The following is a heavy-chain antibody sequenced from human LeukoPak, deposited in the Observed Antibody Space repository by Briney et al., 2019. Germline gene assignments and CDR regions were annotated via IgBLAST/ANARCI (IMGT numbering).Heavy chain of an antibody. J-gene: IGHJ3*02. Sequence: GASVKVSCKASGYTFTGYYMHWVRQAPGQGLEWMGWINPNSGGTNYAQKFQGRVTMTRDTSISTAYMELSRLRSDDTAVYYCARGIFGVVTHDAFDIWGQGTMVTVSS. CDR3: ARGIFGVVTHDAFDI. V-gene: IGHV1-2*02. CDR2: INPNSGGT. CDR1: GYTFTGYY. D-gene: IGHD3-3*01.